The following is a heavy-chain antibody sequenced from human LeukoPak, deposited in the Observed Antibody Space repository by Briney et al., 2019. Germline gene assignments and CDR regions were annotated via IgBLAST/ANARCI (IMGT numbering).Heavy chain of an antibody. CDR2: ISNSDDST. J-gene: IGHJ4*02. CDR1: GFTFSNYG. Sequence: GGSLRLSCAASGFTFSNYGMHWVRQAPGKGLEWVSTISNSDDSTYYADSVKGRFTISRDNSENTLFLRMNSLRAEDTAVYYCAKATGYLLWGQGTLVIVSS. V-gene: IGHV3-23*01. D-gene: IGHD1-14*01. CDR3: AKATGYLL.